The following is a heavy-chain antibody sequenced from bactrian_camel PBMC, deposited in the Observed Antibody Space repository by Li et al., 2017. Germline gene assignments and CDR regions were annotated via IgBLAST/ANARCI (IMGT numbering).Heavy chain of an antibody. CDR1: GHSRGSNC. Sequence: HVQLVESGGGSVQAGGSLRLSCKVSGHSRGSNCVGWYRLPPGRAPAEREGIAAIRRDGGETWYAASVKGRFTISRDSAKNTVYLRMNSLKSEDTALYYCAVAPYCSGGVCLLSPKYWGQGTQVTVS. J-gene: IGHJ4*01. D-gene: IGHD2*01. V-gene: IGHV3S45*01. CDR3: AVAPYCSGGVCLLSPKY. CDR2: IRRDGGET.